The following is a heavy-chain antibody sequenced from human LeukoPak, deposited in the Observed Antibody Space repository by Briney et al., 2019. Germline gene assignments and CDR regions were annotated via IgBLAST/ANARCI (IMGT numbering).Heavy chain of an antibody. J-gene: IGHJ4*02. V-gene: IGHV3-7*01. CDR2: IGQDGSEN. Sequence: GGSLRLSCAASGFTFSNYWMNWVRQAPGKGLEWVASIGQDGSENHYVDSVKGRFTISRDNAKNSLYLQMNSLRLEDTAVYYCATGGGWYFDYWGQGALITASS. CDR1: GFTFSNYW. D-gene: IGHD6-19*01. CDR3: ATGGGWYFDY.